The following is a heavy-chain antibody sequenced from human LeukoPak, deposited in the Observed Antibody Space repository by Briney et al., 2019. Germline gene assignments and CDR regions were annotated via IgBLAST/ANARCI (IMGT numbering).Heavy chain of an antibody. D-gene: IGHD6-13*01. V-gene: IGHV4-61*02. CDR1: GGSISSGSYY. J-gene: IGHJ4*02. Sequence: SQTLSLTCTVSGGSISSGSYYWSWIRQPAGKGLEWIGRIYTSGSTNYNSSLKSRVTLSIDTSKNQFSLELTPVTAADTAVYYCARIGAAGTRYYFDYWSQGTLVTASS. CDR2: IYTSGST. CDR3: ARIGAAGTRYYFDY.